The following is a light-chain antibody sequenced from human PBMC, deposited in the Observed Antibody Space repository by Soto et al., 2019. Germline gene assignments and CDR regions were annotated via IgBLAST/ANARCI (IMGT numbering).Light chain of an antibody. J-gene: IGLJ1*01. CDR1: SSDVGGYNY. Sequence: QSVLTQPASVSGSPGQSITIYCIGTSSDVGGYNYVSWYQQHPGKAPKLMIYEVSNRPSGVSNRFSGSKSGNTASLTISGLQAEDEADYYCRSYTSSTAYAFGTGTKVTV. CDR2: EVS. V-gene: IGLV2-14*01. CDR3: RSYTSSTAYA.